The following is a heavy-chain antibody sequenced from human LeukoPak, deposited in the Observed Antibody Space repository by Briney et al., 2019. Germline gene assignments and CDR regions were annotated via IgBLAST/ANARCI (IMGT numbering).Heavy chain of an antibody. J-gene: IGHJ6*03. D-gene: IGHD3-3*01. Sequence: ASVKVSCKASGYTFISYDINWVLQATGQGLEWMGWMNPNSGNTGYAQKFQGRVTITRNTSISTAYMELSSLRSEDTGVYYCARRQASGYDFWSGLSYYMDVWGKGTTVTVSS. V-gene: IGHV1-8*03. CDR2: MNPNSGNT. CDR3: ARRQASGYDFWSGLSYYMDV. CDR1: GYTFISYD.